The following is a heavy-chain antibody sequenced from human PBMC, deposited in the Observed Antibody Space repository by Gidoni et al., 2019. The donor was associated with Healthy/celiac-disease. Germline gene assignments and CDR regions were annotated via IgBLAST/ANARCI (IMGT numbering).Heavy chain of an antibody. CDR2: IKSKTDGGTT. J-gene: IGHJ4*02. CDR1: GFTFRNAW. V-gene: IGHV3-15*07. CDR3: TTDLVLWFGELSGGGDY. D-gene: IGHD3-10*01. Sequence: EVQLVETGGGLVKPGGSLRRSGAASGFTFRNAWLNWVRQAPGKGLVWAGRIKSKTDGGTTDYAAPVKGRLTISRDDSKNTLYLQVNSLKTEGTAVYYCTTDLVLWFGELSGGGDYWGQGTLVTVSS.